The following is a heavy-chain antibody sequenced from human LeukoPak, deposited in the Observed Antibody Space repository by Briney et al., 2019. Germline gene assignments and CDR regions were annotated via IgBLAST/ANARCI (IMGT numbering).Heavy chain of an antibody. CDR3: ARDYGVGSTAFDYF. J-gene: IGHJ4*02. CDR2: INPNSGGT. CDR1: GYTFTGYY. D-gene: IGHD1-26*01. V-gene: IGHV1-2*02. Sequence: GASVKVSCKASGYTFTGYYMHWVRQAPGQGLEWMGWINPNSGGTNYAQKFQGRITMTRDTSISTAYMELSSLRSEDTAVYYCARDYGVGSTAFDYFWGQGTLVTVSS.